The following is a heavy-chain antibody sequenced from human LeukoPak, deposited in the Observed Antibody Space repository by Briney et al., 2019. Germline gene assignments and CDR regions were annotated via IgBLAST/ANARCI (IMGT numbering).Heavy chain of an antibody. D-gene: IGHD2-21*01. CDR1: GFTFSSYA. CDR2: ISYDGSNK. J-gene: IGHJ3*02. CDR3: ARDPTEASGAFDI. Sequence: GGSLRLSCAASGFTFSSYAMHWVRQAPGKGLEWVAVISYDGSNKYYADSVRGRFTISRDNSKNTLYLQMNSLRAEDTAVYYCARDPTEASGAFDIWGQGTMVTVSS. V-gene: IGHV3-30*04.